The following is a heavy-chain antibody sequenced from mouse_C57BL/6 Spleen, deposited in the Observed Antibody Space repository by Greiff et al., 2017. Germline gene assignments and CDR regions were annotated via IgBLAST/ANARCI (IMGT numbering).Heavy chain of an antibody. CDR1: GYTFTSYW. CDR2: IDPSDSET. J-gene: IGHJ1*03. D-gene: IGHD2-1*01. Sequence: QVQLQQPGAELVRPGSSVKLSCKASGYTFTSYWMHWVKQRPIQGLEWIGNIDPSDSETHYNQKFKDKATLTVDKSSSTAYMQLSSLTSEDSAVYYCARGDGNLWYFEVWGTGTTVTVSS. CDR3: ARGDGNLWYFEV. V-gene: IGHV1-52*01.